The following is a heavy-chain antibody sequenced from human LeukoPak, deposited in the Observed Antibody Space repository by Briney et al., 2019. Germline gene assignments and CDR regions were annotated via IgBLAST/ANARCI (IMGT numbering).Heavy chain of an antibody. J-gene: IGHJ4*02. Sequence: RGSLRLSCAASGFTFSSYTTSWVRQAPGKGLEWVSTITTSDGNTYYADSVKGRFTVSRDNSKNTLFLQMNSLRAEDTAVYYCAKDGGLWVSAHWGDSWGRGTLVTVSS. D-gene: IGHD7-27*01. CDR1: GFTFSSYT. CDR2: ITTSDGNT. V-gene: IGHV3-23*01. CDR3: AKDGGLWVSAHWGDS.